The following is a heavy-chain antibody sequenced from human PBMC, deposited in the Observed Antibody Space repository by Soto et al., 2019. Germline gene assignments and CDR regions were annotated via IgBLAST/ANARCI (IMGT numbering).Heavy chain of an antibody. Sequence: GGSLRLSCAASGFIFSSYGMHWVRRAPGKGLEWVALIWYDGNNKYYADSVKGRFTISRDNSKNTLYLQMNSLRAEDTAVYYCARDLVLEQYYMYVWGKGTTVTVS. CDR3: ARDLVLEQYYMYV. V-gene: IGHV3-33*01. D-gene: IGHD3-3*01. J-gene: IGHJ6*03. CDR2: IWYDGNNK. CDR1: GFIFSSYG.